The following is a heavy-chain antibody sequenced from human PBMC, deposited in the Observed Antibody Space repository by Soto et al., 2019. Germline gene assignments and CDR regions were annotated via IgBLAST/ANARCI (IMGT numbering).Heavy chain of an antibody. Sequence: EVQLVESGGGLVQPGGSLRLSCAASGFTFSSNWMYWVRQAPGKGLVWVSRINSDGSSTIYADSVKGRFTISRDNAKNTLYLQMISLRVEDMAVYYCARLLQGYADYWGQGNMVTVSS. J-gene: IGHJ4*02. CDR2: INSDGSST. V-gene: IGHV3-74*01. D-gene: IGHD1-1*01. CDR3: ARLLQGYADY. CDR1: GFTFSSNW.